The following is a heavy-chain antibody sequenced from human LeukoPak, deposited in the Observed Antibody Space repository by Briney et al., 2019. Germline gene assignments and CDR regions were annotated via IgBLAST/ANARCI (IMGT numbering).Heavy chain of an antibody. CDR2: INPNSGGT. D-gene: IGHD6-13*01. Sequence: ASVKVSCKASGYTFTGYYMHWVRQAPGQGLEWMGWINPNSGGTNYAQKFQGRVTMTTDTSTSTAYMELRSLRSDDTAAYYCALIAAATSFFDYWGQGTLVTVSS. V-gene: IGHV1-2*02. CDR3: ALIAAATSFFDY. J-gene: IGHJ4*02. CDR1: GYTFTGYY.